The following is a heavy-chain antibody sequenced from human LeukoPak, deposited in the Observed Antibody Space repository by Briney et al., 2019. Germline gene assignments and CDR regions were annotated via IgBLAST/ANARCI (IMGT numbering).Heavy chain of an antibody. V-gene: IGHV4-59*01. J-gene: IGHJ4*02. D-gene: IGHD2-2*01. Sequence: TSETLSLTYTVSGGSISSYYWSWIRQPPGKGLEWIGYIYYSGSTNYNPSLKSRVTISVDTSKNQFSLKLSSVTAADTAVYYCASPVRYCSSTSCSRDYWGQGTLVTVSS. CDR2: IYYSGST. CDR3: ASPVRYCSSTSCSRDY. CDR1: GGSISSYY.